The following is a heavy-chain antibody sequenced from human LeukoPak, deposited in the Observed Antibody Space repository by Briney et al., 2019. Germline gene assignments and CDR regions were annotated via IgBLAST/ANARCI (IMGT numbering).Heavy chain of an antibody. J-gene: IGHJ6*02. D-gene: IGHD5-18*01. V-gene: IGHV1-2*04. CDR2: INPNSGGT. Sequence: GASVKVSCKASGYTFTGYYMHWVRQAPGQGLEWMGWINPNSGGTNYAQKFQGWVAMTRDTSISTAYMELSRLRSDDTAVYYCARDRGSYGSLFGMDVWGQGTTVTVSS. CDR1: GYTFTGYY. CDR3: ARDRGSYGSLFGMDV.